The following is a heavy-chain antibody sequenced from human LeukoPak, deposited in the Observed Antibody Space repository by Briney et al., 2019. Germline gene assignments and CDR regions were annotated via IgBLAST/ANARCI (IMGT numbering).Heavy chain of an antibody. Sequence: PSETLSLTCTVSGGSISSYYWSWIRQPPGKGLEWIGFIDYSGSTNYNPSLKSRVTISVDTSKSQFSLKLSSVTAADTAVYYCARHGSDWTFDYWGQGTLVTVSS. D-gene: IGHD6-19*01. CDR1: GGSISSYY. CDR3: ARHGSDWTFDY. J-gene: IGHJ4*02. V-gene: IGHV4-59*08. CDR2: IDYSGST.